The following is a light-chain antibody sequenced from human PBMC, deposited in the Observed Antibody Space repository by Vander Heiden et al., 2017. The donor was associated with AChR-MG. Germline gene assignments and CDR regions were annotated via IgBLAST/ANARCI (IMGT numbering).Light chain of an antibody. J-gene: IGLJ1*01. Sequence: QSVLTQPPSVSGAPGQRVTISWTGSSSNIGAGYDVRWYQQLPGPAPNLLIYGHSNRPSGVPDRFSGSKSGTSASLAITGLQAEDEADYYCQSYDSSLSVYVFGTGTKVTVL. CDR2: GHS. CDR1: SSNIGAGYD. CDR3: QSYDSSLSVYV. V-gene: IGLV1-40*01.